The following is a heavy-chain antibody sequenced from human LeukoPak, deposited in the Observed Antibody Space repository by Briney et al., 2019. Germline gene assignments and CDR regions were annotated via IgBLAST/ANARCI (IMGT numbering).Heavy chain of an antibody. CDR1: GFTFTTYS. CDR2: ISSGSSAI. CDR3: ARGHTAVTRHFDF. D-gene: IGHD4-17*01. V-gene: IGHV3-21*01. Sequence: PGGSLRLSCEASGFTFTTYSMTWVRQAPGKGLEGVSIISSGSSAIFSADALKGRFTISRDDAKNLLYLDMNSLRAEDTAVYYCARGHTAVTRHFDFWGQGTLVTVSS. J-gene: IGHJ4*02.